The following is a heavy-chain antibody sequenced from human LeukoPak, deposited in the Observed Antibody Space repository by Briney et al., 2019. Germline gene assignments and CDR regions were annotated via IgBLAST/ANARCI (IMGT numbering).Heavy chain of an antibody. D-gene: IGHD2-8*02. V-gene: IGHV6-1*01. J-gene: IGHJ4*02. Sequence: SQTLSLTCAISGDSVSSNSAGWNWIRQSPLRGLEWLGGTYYRSEWYNDYAVSVKSRITINPDTSKNQFSLQLNSVTPEDTAVYFCARFAGGHFDYWGQGTLVAVSS. CDR2: TYYRSEWYN. CDR1: GDSVSSNSAG. CDR3: ARFAGGHFDY.